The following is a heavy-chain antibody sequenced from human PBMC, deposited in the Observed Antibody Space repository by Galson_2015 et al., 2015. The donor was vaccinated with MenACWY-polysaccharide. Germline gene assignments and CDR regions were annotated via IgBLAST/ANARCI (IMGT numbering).Heavy chain of an antibody. CDR2: INGDRNST. D-gene: IGHD1-1*01. CDR3: TKDFDWNDGH. Sequence: SLRLSCAASGFTFSRYWMHWLRQAPGKGLVWVSRINGDRNSTNCADSVKGRFTISRDNAKNTLYLQMNSLRAEDTAVYYCTKDFDWNDGHWGQGTLVTVSS. V-gene: IGHV3-74*01. CDR1: GFTFSRYW. J-gene: IGHJ4*02.